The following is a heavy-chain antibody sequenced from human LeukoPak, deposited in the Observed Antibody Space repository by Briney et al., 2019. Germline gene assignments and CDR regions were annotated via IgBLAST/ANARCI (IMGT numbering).Heavy chain of an antibody. CDR1: GFTFSDYA. V-gene: IGHV3-30*15. D-gene: IGHD6-6*01. CDR3: ARGSGKYSSSSFDY. Sequence: GRSLRLSCAASGFTFSDYAIYWVRQAPGKGLEWVAAISYDGSNRYYADSVKGRFTISRDNSKNTLYLQMSSLRAEDTAVYYCARGSGKYSSSSFDYWGQGTLVTVSS. J-gene: IGHJ4*02. CDR2: ISYDGSNR.